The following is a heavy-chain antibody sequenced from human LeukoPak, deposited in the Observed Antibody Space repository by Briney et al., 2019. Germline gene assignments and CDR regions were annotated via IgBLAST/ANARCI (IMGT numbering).Heavy chain of an antibody. CDR3: ARGRVSAFDM. CDR1: GGSISSYY. V-gene: IGHV4-59*01. CDR2: IYYSGST. D-gene: IGHD3-10*01. J-gene: IGHJ3*02. Sequence: SETLSLTCTVSGGSISSYYWTWIRQPPGKGLEWIGYIYYSGSTNYNPSLKGRLTISVDTSKNHFSLKLSSVTAADTAVYYCARGRVSAFDMWGQGTMVTVSS.